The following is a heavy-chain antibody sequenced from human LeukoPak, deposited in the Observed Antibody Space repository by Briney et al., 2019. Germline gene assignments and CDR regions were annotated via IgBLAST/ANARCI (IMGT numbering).Heavy chain of an antibody. CDR1: GYTFTSYG. Sequence: ASVKVSCKASGYTFTSYGISWVRQAPGQGLEWMGWISAYNGNTNYAQKLQGRVTMTTDTSTSTAYMELRSLRSDDTAVYYCARGPYYYDSSGYYHKYFDYWGQGTLVTVSS. D-gene: IGHD3-22*01. CDR2: ISAYNGNT. V-gene: IGHV1-18*01. CDR3: ARGPYYYDSSGYYHKYFDY. J-gene: IGHJ4*02.